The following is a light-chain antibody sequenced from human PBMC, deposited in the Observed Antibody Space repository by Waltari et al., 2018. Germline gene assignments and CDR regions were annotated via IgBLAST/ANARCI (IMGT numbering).Light chain of an antibody. CDR1: QAIGNE. CDR3: LHDYNYPRT. J-gene: IGKJ1*01. CDR2: GAS. Sequence: AIRMTQSPSSLFASFGDRVTITCRATQAIGNELAWYQHRPGEAPKVLIYGASTLQNGVPSRFSGSGSGTYCTLTISRLQPEDFATYYCLHDYNYPRTFGQGTKVEVK. V-gene: IGKV1-6*02.